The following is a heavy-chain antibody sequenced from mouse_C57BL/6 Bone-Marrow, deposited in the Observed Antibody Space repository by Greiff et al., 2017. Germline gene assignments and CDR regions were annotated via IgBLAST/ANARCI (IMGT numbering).Heavy chain of an antibody. Sequence: QVQLKESGAELVRPGTSVKMSCKASGYTFTNYWIGWAKQRPGHGLEWIGDIYPGGGYTNYNEKFKGKATLTADKSSSTAYMQFSSLTSEDSAIYYCARSRGKIWFAYWGQGTLVTVSA. CDR3: ARSRGKIWFAY. CDR2: IYPGGGYT. CDR1: GYTFTNYW. J-gene: IGHJ3*01. V-gene: IGHV1-63*01.